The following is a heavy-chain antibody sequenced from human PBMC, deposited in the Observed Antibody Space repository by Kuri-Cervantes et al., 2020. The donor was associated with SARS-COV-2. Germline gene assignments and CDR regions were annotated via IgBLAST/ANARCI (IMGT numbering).Heavy chain of an antibody. CDR2: TNTNTGNP. D-gene: IGHD6-19*01. CDR3: ARDSSGWNWFDP. J-gene: IGHJ5*02. Sequence: ASVKVSCKTSGYPFSSFGIGWVRQAPGQGLEWMGWTNTNTGNPTYAQGFTGRFVFSLDTSVRTAYLQISSLKAEDTAVYYCARDSSGWNWFDPWGQGTLVTVSS. V-gene: IGHV7-4-1*02. CDR1: GYPFSSFG.